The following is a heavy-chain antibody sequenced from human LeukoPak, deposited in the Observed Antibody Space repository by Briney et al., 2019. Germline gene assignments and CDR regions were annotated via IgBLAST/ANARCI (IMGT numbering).Heavy chain of an antibody. D-gene: IGHD3-10*02. CDR3: AELGITMIGGV. V-gene: IGHV3-21*01. CDR2: ISSSSSYI. CDR1: GFTFSSYG. J-gene: IGHJ6*04. Sequence: GGSLRLSCAASGFTFSSYGMNWVRQAPGKGLEWVSSISSSSSYIYYTDSVKGRFTISRDNAKNSLYLQMNSLRAEDTAVYYCAELGITMIGGVWGKGTTVTISS.